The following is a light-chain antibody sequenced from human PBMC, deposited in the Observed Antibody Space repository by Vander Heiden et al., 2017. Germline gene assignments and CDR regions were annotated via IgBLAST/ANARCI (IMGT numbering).Light chain of an antibody. CDR2: DDR. J-gene: IGLJ2*01. Sequence: SFLLSHPPSLSVAPGQTASMTGGGNNSGRRSVKWYQKKPGQAPVLVVYDDRVRPSGIPERVSGSNSEDTATLTISRVEAGDEADYYCQVWDSVSDPVVFGGGTKVTV. CDR1: NSGRRS. V-gene: IGLV3-21*02. CDR3: QVWDSVSDPVV.